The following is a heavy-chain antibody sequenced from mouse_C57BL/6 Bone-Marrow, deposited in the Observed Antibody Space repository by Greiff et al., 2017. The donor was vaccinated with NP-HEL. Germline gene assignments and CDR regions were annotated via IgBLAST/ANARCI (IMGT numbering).Heavy chain of an antibody. Sequence: EVKLQHSGPELVKPGASVKISCKASGYSFTDYNMNWVKQSNGKSLEWIGVINPNYGTTSYNQKFKGKATLTVDQSSSTAYMQLNSLTSEDSAVYYCARPLIYYGNEGWYFDVWGTGTTVTVSS. CDR2: INPNYGTT. J-gene: IGHJ1*03. CDR1: GYSFTDYN. CDR3: ARPLIYYGNEGWYFDV. V-gene: IGHV1-39*01. D-gene: IGHD2-1*01.